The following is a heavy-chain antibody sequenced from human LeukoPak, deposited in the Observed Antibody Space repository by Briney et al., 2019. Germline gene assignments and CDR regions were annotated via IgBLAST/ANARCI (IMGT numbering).Heavy chain of an antibody. CDR1: GGSISSYY. V-gene: IGHV4-4*07. D-gene: IGHD2-2*01. CDR3: ARQSVVVPAAGGDWFDP. CDR2: IYTSGST. Sequence: PSETLSLTCTVSGGSISSYYWSWIRQPAGKGLEWIGRIYTSGSTNYNPSLKSRVTMSEDTSKNQFSLKLSSVTAADTAVYYCARQSVVVPAAGGDWFDPWGQGTLVTVSS. J-gene: IGHJ5*02.